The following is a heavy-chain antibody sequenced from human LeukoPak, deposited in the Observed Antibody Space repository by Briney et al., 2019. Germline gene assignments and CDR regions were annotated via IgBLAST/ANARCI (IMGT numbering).Heavy chain of an antibody. V-gene: IGHV3-7*01. CDR3: GRLARNAWYAVDY. D-gene: IGHD6-19*01. CDR2: ILPDGSEK. CDR1: DFTFNFYW. Sequence: GGSLRLSCAASDFTFNFYWMTWVRQATGEGLEWVANILPDGSEKYYLDSVKGRFTISRDNPTNSLYLQINSLRAEDTALYYCGRLARNAWYAVDYWGQGTLVTVSS. J-gene: IGHJ4*02.